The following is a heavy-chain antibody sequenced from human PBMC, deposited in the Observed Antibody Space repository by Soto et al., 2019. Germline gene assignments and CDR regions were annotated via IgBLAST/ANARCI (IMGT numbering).Heavy chain of an antibody. D-gene: IGHD5-18*01. V-gene: IGHV3-30*18. J-gene: IGHJ6*02. CDR2: ITYDGTNN. Sequence: QVQLVESGGGVVQPGRSLRLSCAASGFTFSSYGMHWVRQAPGKGLEWVALITYDGTNNYYADSVKGRFTISRDNFKNTLYLKMNSLRAEDTAVYYCAKARFGHLWLEDYGMAVWGQGTTVSVSS. CDR3: AKARFGHLWLEDYGMAV. CDR1: GFTFSSYG.